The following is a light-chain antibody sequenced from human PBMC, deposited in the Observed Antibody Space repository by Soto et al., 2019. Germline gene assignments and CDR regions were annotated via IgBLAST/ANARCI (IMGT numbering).Light chain of an antibody. CDR3: SSYTSSSTLYV. V-gene: IGLV2-14*01. Sequence: QPASVSGSPGQTITISCTGTSSDVGGYNYVSWYQQHPGKAPKLMIYDVSNRPSGVSNRFSGSKSGNTASLTISGLQAEDEADYYCSSYTSSSTLYVFGTGTKVTVL. J-gene: IGLJ1*01. CDR2: DVS. CDR1: SSDVGGYNY.